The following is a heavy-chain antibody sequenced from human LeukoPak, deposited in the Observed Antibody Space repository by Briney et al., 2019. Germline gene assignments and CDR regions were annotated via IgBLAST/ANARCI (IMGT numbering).Heavy chain of an antibody. CDR2: ISAYNGKT. Sequence: ASVKVYCKASGYTFSSYGNRWVRQAPGQGLEWMAWISAYNGKTNYAQKFQGRVTMTTETSTSTAYMELRSLRSDDTAVYYCARESYYYDSGRSHNWFDPWGQGTLVTVSS. J-gene: IGHJ5*02. CDR3: ARESYYYDSGRSHNWFDP. D-gene: IGHD3-22*01. CDR1: GYTFSSYG. V-gene: IGHV1-18*01.